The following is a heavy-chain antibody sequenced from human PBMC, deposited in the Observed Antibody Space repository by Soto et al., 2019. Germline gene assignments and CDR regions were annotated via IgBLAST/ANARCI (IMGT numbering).Heavy chain of an antibody. CDR3: ARHSNRNYGLYYFDY. CDR2: IYYSGST. Sequence: SETLSLTCTVSGGSIRSYCWTWIRQPPGEGLEWIGYIYYSGSTKYKPSLKSRVTISVDTSKNQFSLKVTSATAADTAVYYCARHSNRNYGLYYFDYWGLGALVTVSS. J-gene: IGHJ4*02. CDR1: GGSIRSYC. D-gene: IGHD4-4*01. V-gene: IGHV4-59*08.